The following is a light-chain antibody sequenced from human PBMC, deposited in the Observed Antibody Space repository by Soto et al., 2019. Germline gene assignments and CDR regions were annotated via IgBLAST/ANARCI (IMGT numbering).Light chain of an antibody. J-gene: IGKJ1*01. CDR3: QQSYSTPFT. CDR2: GAS. V-gene: IGKV3D-15*01. CDR1: QRISSN. Sequence: ILWAQSSSTLSFSPVERATLSCRASQRISSNLAWYQQRPGQAPSLLIYGASTRATGIPARFSGSGSGPDFTLTISSLQTEDFATYYCQQSYSTPFTFGQGTKVDIK.